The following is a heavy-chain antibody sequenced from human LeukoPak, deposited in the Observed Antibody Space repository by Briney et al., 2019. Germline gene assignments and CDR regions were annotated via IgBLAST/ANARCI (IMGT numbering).Heavy chain of an antibody. V-gene: IGHV3-30*04. CDR2: ISYDGSNK. CDR1: GFTFSSYA. J-gene: IGHJ4*02. CDR3: ARDGYSDCSGGSCYFEY. Sequence: PGGSLRLSCAASGFTFSSYAMHWVRQAPGKGLEWVAAISYDGSNKYYADSVKGRFTISRDNSKNTLYLQMNSLRAEDTAVYYCARDGYSDCSGGSCYFEYWGQGTLVTVSS. D-gene: IGHD2-15*01.